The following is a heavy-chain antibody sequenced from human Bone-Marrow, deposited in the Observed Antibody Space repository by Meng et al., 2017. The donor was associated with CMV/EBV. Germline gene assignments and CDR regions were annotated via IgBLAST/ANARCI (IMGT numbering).Heavy chain of an antibody. CDR3: ARAKDCSSTTCYGDY. Sequence: GESLKISCAASGFIFSDAWMSWVRQAPGKGLEWVSSISSSSYYIFYGDSVKGRFTVSRDNAKNSLFLQMNSLRAEDTAVYYCARAKDCSSTTCYGDYWGQGTLVTVSS. CDR2: ISSSSYYI. D-gene: IGHD2-2*01. CDR1: GFIFSDAW. V-gene: IGHV3-21*01. J-gene: IGHJ4*02.